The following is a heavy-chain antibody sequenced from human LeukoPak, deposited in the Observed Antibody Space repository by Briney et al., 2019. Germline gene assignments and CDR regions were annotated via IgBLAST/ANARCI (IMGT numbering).Heavy chain of an antibody. CDR2: IKQDGSVK. V-gene: IGHV3-7*01. Sequence: PGGSLRLSCAASGFSSSTYFMSWVRQTPEKGLEFVANIKQDGSVKNYMDSLKGRSTISRDNARESLYLEINSLRVDDTAVYFCVRDPESSAFDLWGQGALVTVSS. CDR1: GFSSSTYF. J-gene: IGHJ4*02. CDR3: VRDPESSAFDL.